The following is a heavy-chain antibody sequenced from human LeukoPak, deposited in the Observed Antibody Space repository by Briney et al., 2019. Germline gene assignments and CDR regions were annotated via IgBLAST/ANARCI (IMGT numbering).Heavy chain of an antibody. Sequence: SQTLSLSCTVSGGSISSGSYYWSWIRQPAGKGLEWIGRIYTSGSTNYNPSLKSRFTISVDTSKNQFSLKLSSVTAADTAVYYCARDRCAGCWYCDLWGRGTLVTVSS. CDR3: ARDRCAGCWYCDL. CDR1: GGSISSGSYY. D-gene: IGHD4-17*01. V-gene: IGHV4-61*02. CDR2: IYTSGST. J-gene: IGHJ2*01.